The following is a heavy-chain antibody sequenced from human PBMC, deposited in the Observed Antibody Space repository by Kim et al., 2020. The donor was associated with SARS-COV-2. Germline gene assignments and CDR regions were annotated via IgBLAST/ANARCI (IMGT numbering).Heavy chain of an antibody. CDR3: AKMMVRTTYDI. V-gene: IGHV3-23*01. D-gene: IGHD3-10*01. Sequence: STSHADSVKVQFNISRDTSKKTLYLQLNSLRAEDTAIYYCAKMMVRTTYDIRGLGTLVTVSS. J-gene: IGHJ3*02. CDR2: ST.